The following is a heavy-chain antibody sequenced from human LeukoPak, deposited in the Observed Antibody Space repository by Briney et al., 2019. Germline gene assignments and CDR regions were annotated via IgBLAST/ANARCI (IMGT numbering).Heavy chain of an antibody. CDR3: ARDFSSSSTVYYYYYMDV. V-gene: IGHV4-34*01. J-gene: IGHJ6*03. CDR1: GGSFSGYS. CDR2: INESGST. Sequence: SETLSLTCAVYGGSFSGYSWSWIGQPPGKGLEWIGEINESGSTNYKPSLKSRVTISVDTSKRQLSLKLTSVTAADTAIYYCARDFSSSSTVYYYYYMDVWGKGTTVTVSS. D-gene: IGHD6-6*01.